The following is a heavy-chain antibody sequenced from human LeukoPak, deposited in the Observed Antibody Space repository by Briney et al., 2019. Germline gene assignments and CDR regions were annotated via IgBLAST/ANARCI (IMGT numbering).Heavy chain of an antibody. V-gene: IGHV4-38-2*01. J-gene: IGHJ6*03. Sequence: PSETLSLTCAVSNYPITSDYYWVWIRQPPGQGLELIGQIFHSGIAHYNPSLKSRVTRSVDTSRSQFSVHLNSVTAADTAVYFCGRAGLGTAYNRFYYYMVVWGKGTTVTVSS. CDR3: GRAGLGTAYNRFYYYMVV. CDR1: NYPITSDYY. D-gene: IGHD3-16*02. CDR2: IFHSGIA.